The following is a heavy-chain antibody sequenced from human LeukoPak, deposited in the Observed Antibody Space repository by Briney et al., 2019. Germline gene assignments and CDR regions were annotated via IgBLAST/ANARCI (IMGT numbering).Heavy chain of an antibody. J-gene: IGHJ4*02. CDR2: INHSGST. D-gene: IGHD3-9*01. CDR1: GGSFSGYY. V-gene: IGHV4-34*01. CDR3: ARGLRYFDWLFVGEGNHYFDY. Sequence: SETLSLTCAVYGGSFSGYYWSWIRQPPGKGLEWIGEINHSGSTNYNPSLKSRVTISVDTSKNQFSLKLSSVTAADTAVYYCARGLRYFDWLFVGEGNHYFDYWGQGTLVTVSS.